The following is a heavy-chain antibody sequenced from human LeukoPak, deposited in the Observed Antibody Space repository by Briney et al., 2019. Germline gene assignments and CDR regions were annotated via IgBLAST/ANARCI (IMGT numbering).Heavy chain of an antibody. J-gene: IGHJ5*02. CDR1: GYTFTGYY. D-gene: IGHD4-11*01. CDR2: INPHSGGT. V-gene: IGHV1-2*02. CDR3: ARVGYSMKGGWFDP. Sequence: ASVKVSCKASGYTFTGYYIQWVRQAPGQGLEWMGWINPHSGGTNYAQEFQGRVTMTRDTSISTAYMELSSLRPDDTAVYYCARVGYSMKGGWFDPWGQGTLVTVSS.